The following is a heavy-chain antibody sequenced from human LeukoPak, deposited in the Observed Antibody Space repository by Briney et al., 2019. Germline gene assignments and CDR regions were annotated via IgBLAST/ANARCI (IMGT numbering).Heavy chain of an antibody. D-gene: IGHD5-18*01. V-gene: IGHV3-21*01. J-gene: IGHJ4*02. CDR3: ARDWGPRGDMDTAMDPGDY. CDR1: GFTFRTYS. CDR2: ISSSSSYI. Sequence: PGGSLRLSCAASGFTFRTYSMNWVRQAPGKGLEWVSSISSSSSYIYYADSVKGRFTISRDNAKNSLYLQMNSLRAEDTAVYYCARDWGPRGDMDTAMDPGDYWGQGTLVTVSS.